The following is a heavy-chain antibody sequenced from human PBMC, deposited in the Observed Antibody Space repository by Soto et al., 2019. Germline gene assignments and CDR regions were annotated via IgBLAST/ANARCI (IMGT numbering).Heavy chain of an antibody. D-gene: IGHD3-9*01. CDR3: ARAKKDYDILTGYYRGGGYFDY. Sequence: QVRLVQSGAEVKKPGASVKVSCKASGYTFTGYYMHWVRQAPGQGLEWMGWINPNSGGTNYAQKFQGRVTMTRDTSISTAYMELRRLRSDDTAVYYCARAKKDYDILTGYYRGGGYFDYWGQGTLVTVSS. J-gene: IGHJ4*02. CDR1: GYTFTGYY. CDR2: INPNSGGT. V-gene: IGHV1-2*02.